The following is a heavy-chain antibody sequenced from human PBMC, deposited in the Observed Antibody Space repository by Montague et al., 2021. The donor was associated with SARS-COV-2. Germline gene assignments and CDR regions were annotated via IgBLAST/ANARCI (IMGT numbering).Heavy chain of an antibody. CDR1: GDSISSYY. V-gene: IGHV4-59*01. Sequence: SETLSLTCEVSGDSISSYYWSWIRQSPGKGLEWIGYVHYTGSTEYNPSLKTRVTLSLDTPRNHFSLKLRSVTAADTAVYYCARAQNTCFIANCVSYFEVWGQGTTVTVSS. J-gene: IGHJ6*02. CDR2: VHYTGST. D-gene: IGHD1-26*01. CDR3: ARAQNTCFIANCVSYFEV.